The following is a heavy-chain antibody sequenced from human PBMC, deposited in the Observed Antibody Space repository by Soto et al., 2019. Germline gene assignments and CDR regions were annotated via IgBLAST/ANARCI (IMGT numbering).Heavy chain of an antibody. CDR2: IYHSGST. J-gene: IGHJ6*02. Sequence: QVQLQESGPGLVKPSGTLSLTCAVSGGSISSSNWWSWVRQPPGKGLEWIGEIYHSGSTNYSPSLKSRVTISVDKSKNQFSLKLSSVTAADTAVYYCARVEMVRGEGDIYYYYYGMDVWGQGTTVTVSS. V-gene: IGHV4-4*02. CDR3: ARVEMVRGEGDIYYYYYGMDV. CDR1: GGSISSSNW. D-gene: IGHD3-10*01.